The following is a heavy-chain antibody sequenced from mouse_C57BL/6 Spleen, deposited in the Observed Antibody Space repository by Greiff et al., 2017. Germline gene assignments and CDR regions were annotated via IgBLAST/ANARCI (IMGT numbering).Heavy chain of an antibody. CDR1: GYAFSSSW. CDR3: ARGGGYAMDY. Sequence: QVQLKQSGPELVKPGASVKISCKASGYAFSSSWMNWVKQRPGKGLEWIGRIYPGDGDTNYNGKFKGKATLTADKSSSTAYMPLSSLTSEDSAVYFCARGGGYAMDYWGQGTSVTVSS. V-gene: IGHV1-82*01. D-gene: IGHD1-1*02. J-gene: IGHJ4*01. CDR2: IYPGDGDT.